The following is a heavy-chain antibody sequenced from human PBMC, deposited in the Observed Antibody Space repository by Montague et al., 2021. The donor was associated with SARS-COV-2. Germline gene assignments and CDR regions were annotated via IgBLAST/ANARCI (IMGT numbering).Heavy chain of an antibody. CDR2: NIYSGAT. D-gene: IGHD6-13*01. Sequence: SETLSLTCTVSCDSISSSECNWVYIRPPTGRGLDWVGNNIYSGATYYTPSLKIRVTMSVDTSKNQFSLKLRSVTAADTAVYYCARCKAAAGTNWFDPWGQGTLVTVSS. V-gene: IGHV4-39*01. CDR3: ARCKAAAGTNWFDP. CDR1: CDSISSSECN. J-gene: IGHJ5*02.